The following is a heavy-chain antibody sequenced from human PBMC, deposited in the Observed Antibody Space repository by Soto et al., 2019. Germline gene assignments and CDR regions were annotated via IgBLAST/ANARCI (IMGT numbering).Heavy chain of an antibody. CDR3: ARGRTIFGVAPSYITQGDWFDP. CDR1: GGSISSSNW. J-gene: IGHJ5*02. Sequence: PSETLSLTCAVSGGSISSSNWWSWVRQPPGKGLEWIGEIYHSGSTNYNPSLKSRVTISVDKSKNQFSLKLSSVTAADTAVYYCARGRTIFGVAPSYITQGDWFDPWGQGTLVTVSS. V-gene: IGHV4-4*02. CDR2: IYHSGST. D-gene: IGHD3-3*01.